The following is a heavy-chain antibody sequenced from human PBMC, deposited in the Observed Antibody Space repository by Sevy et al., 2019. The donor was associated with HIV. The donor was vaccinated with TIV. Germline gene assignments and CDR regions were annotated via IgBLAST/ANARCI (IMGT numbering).Heavy chain of an antibody. CDR2: ISAYNGDT. CDR3: ARGYYDFWSGYYRRDAFDS. J-gene: IGHJ3*02. V-gene: IGHV1-18*01. D-gene: IGHD3-3*01. CDR1: GYTFTSYG. Sequence: ASVKVSCKASGYTFTSYGISWVRQAPGQGLEWMGWISAYNGDTNYAQKLQGIVTMTTDTSTSTAYMELTSLRSDDTAVYFCARGYYDFWSGYYRRDAFDSWGQGTRVTVSS.